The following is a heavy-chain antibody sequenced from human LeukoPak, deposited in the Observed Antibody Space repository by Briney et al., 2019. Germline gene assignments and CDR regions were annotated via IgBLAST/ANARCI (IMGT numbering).Heavy chain of an antibody. CDR3: AKDHGYCSSTSCYADFDY. D-gene: IGHD2-2*03. CDR1: GFTFSSYA. J-gene: IGHJ4*02. V-gene: IGHV3-23*01. CDR2: ISGSGGST. Sequence: PGGSLRLSCAASGFTFSSYAMSWVRQAPGKGREWVSAISGSGGSTYYADSVKGRFTISRDNSKNTLYLQMNSLRAEDTAVYYCAKDHGYCSSTSCYADFDYWGQGTLVTVSS.